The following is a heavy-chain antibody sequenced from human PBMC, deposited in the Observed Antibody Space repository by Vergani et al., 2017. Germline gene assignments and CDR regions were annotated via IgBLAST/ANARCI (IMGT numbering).Heavy chain of an antibody. CDR2: LTGGGGST. V-gene: IGHV3-23*01. Sequence: EVQLLESGGSLKQPGGSVRLSCAASGFTFSTYAMHLVRQAPGKGLEWVSALTGGGGSTYYADSFKGRFIISRDNSRDTLYLQMNSLRLEDTATNYCVKDAGSYENFFDSWGQGTLVTVSS. CDR3: VKDAGSYENFFDS. J-gene: IGHJ4*02. D-gene: IGHD1-26*01. CDR1: GFTFSTYA.